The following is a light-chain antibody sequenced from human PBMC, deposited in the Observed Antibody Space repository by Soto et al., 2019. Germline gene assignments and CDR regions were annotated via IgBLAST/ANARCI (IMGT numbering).Light chain of an antibody. J-gene: IGKJ1*01. CDR2: GAS. V-gene: IGKV3-20*01. Sequence: EIVMTPSPATLSVSPGDTATLSCRASQSVSSSYLGWYQQKPGQAPRLLIYGASSRATGIPDRFSGSGSGTDFTLTISRLEPEDFAVYYCQRYGSSLWTFGQGTKVDIK. CDR3: QRYGSSLWT. CDR1: QSVSSSY.